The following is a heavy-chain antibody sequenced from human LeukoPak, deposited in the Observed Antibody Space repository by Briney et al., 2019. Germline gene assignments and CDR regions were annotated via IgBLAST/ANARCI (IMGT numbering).Heavy chain of an antibody. J-gene: IGHJ6*03. D-gene: IGHD6-13*01. CDR3: ARGPYSSSWHYYYYYMDV. V-gene: IGHV1-18*01. CDR1: GYTFTSYG. CDR2: ISAYNGNT. Sequence: ASVKVSCKASGYTFTSYGISWVRQAPGQGLEWMGWISAYNGNTNYAQKLQGRVTMTTDTSTSTAYMELRSLRSDDTAAYYCARGPYSSSWHYYYYYMDVWGKGTTVTISS.